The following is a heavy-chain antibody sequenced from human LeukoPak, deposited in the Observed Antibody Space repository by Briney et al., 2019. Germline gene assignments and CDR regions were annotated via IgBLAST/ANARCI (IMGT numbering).Heavy chain of an antibody. D-gene: IGHD4/OR15-4a*01. CDR3: ARDHDFGPDY. Sequence: ASVKVSCKASGYTFTGHYFHWLRQAPGQGLEWMGWIKPDTGAANFAQKFHGRLTMTTDTSISTGYMELRSLTSDDTAMYYCARDHDFGPDYWGQGTLVTVS. CDR1: GYTFTGHY. V-gene: IGHV1-2*02. J-gene: IGHJ4*02. CDR2: IKPDTGAA.